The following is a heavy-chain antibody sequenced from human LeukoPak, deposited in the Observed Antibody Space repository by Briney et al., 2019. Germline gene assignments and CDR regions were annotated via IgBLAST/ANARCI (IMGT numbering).Heavy chain of an antibody. CDR3: ARQTGSGLFILP. CDR1: GVSISSSNSY. Sequence: SETLSLTCTVSGVSISSSNSYWGWIRQPPGKGLEWIGSIYYSGNTHYNASLKSQVSISIDTSKNQFSLKLTSVTAADTAVYYCARQTGSGLFILPGGQGTLVTVSS. D-gene: IGHD3/OR15-3a*01. CDR2: IYYSGNT. J-gene: IGHJ4*02. V-gene: IGHV4-39*01.